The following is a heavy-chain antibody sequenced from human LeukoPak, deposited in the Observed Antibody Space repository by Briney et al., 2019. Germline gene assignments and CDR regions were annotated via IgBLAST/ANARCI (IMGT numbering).Heavy chain of an antibody. CDR3: ARSSDARLFDY. CDR2: ISSNGGST. CDR1: GFTFSSYA. Sequence: GGSLRPSCAASGFTFSSYAMHWVRQAPGKGLEYVSAISSNGGSTYYANSVKGRFTISRDNSKNTLYLQMGSLRAEDMAVYYCARSSDARLFDYWGQGTLVTVSS. V-gene: IGHV3-64*01. D-gene: IGHD1-26*01. J-gene: IGHJ4*02.